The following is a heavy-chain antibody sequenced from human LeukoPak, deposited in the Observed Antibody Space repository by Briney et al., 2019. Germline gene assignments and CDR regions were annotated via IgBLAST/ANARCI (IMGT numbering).Heavy chain of an antibody. D-gene: IGHD6-19*01. CDR1: GGSISSSSYY. V-gene: IGHV4-61*05. CDR2: IYYSGST. Sequence: SETLSLTCTVSGGSISSSSYYWGWIRQPPGKGLEWIGYIYYSGSTNYNPSLKSRVTISVDTSKNQFSLKLSSVTAADTAVYYCARVGRYSSGWYNDYWGQGTLVTVSS. CDR3: ARVGRYSSGWYNDY. J-gene: IGHJ4*02.